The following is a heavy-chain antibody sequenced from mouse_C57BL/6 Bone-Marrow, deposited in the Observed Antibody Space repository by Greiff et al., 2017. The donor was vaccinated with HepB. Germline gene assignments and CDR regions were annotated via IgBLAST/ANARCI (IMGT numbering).Heavy chain of an antibody. Sequence: HVHVKQPGAELVMPGASVKLSCKASGYTFTSYWMHWVKQRPGQGLEWIGEIDPSDSYTNYNQKFKGKSTLTVDKSSSTAYMQLSSLTSEDSAVYYCAREFPYYYGSSYDYAMDYWGQGTSVTVSS. CDR2: IDPSDSYT. D-gene: IGHD1-1*01. CDR1: GYTFTSYW. J-gene: IGHJ4*01. V-gene: IGHV1-69*01. CDR3: AREFPYYYGSSYDYAMDY.